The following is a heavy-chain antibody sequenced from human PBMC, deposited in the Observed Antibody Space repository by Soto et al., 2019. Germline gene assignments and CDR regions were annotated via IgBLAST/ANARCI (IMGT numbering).Heavy chain of an antibody. CDR2: IYYSGTT. J-gene: IGHJ6*02. CDR3: AASCVACGGFNYYGMDV. D-gene: IGHD2-21*01. CDR1: GGSISSGGYY. Sequence: QVQLQESGPGLVKPSQTLSLTCTVSGGSISSGGYYWYWIRPHPGKGLEWIGYIYYSGTTYYNPSLKSRVTISVDTSKNQFSLKLSSVTAADTSVYYCAASCVACGGFNYYGMDVWGQGTTVTVSS. V-gene: IGHV4-31*03.